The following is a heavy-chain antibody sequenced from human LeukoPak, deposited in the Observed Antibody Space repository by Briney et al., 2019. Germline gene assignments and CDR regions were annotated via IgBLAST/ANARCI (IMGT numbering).Heavy chain of an antibody. CDR3: ARHLGYCSSTSCSSFDY. V-gene: IGHV5-51*01. CDR1: GYSFTSYW. J-gene: IGHJ4*02. CDR2: IYPGDSDT. D-gene: IGHD2-2*01. Sequence: RGESLKISCKGSGYSFTSYWIGWVRQMPGKGLEWMGIIYPGDSDTRYSPSFQGQVTISADKSISTAYLQWSSLKASDTAMYYCARHLGYCSSTSCSSFDYWDQGTLVTVSS.